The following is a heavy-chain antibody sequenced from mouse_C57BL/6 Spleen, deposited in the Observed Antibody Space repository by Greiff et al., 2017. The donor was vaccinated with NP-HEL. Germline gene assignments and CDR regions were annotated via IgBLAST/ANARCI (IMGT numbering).Heavy chain of an antibody. D-gene: IGHD1-1*01. J-gene: IGHJ1*03. CDR3: AGSLLAYSGSSYDGYFDV. Sequence: VQLQQSGPELVKPGASVKISCKASGYTFTDYYMNWVKQSHGKSLEWIGDINPNNGGTSYNQKFKGKATLPVDKSSSTAYMELRSLTSEDSAVYYCAGSLLAYSGSSYDGYFDVWGTGTTVTVSS. CDR2: INPNNGGT. CDR1: GYTFTDYY. V-gene: IGHV1-26*01.